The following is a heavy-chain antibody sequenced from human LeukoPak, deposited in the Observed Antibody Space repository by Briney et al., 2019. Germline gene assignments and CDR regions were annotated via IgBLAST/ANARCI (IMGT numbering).Heavy chain of an antibody. J-gene: IGHJ6*03. V-gene: IGHV3-30*02. CDR1: GFTFDDYG. CDR2: IRYDGSNK. Sequence: GGSLRLACAASGFTFDDYGMSWVRQAPGKGLEWVAFIRYDGSNKYYADSVKGRFTISRDNSKNTLYLQMNSLRAEDTAVYYCARAADYGSGDDYYYYYYMDVWGKGTTVTVSS. CDR3: ARAADYGSGDDYYYYYYMDV. D-gene: IGHD3-10*01.